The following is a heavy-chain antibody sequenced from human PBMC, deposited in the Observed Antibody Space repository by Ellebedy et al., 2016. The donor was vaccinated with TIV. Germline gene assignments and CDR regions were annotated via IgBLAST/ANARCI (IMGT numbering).Heavy chain of an antibody. D-gene: IGHD3-10*01. CDR3: GKGRGGRYYGMDV. CDR1: GYTSGVTFSTYG. CDR2: ISGSGNSL. J-gene: IGHJ6*02. V-gene: IGHV3-23*01. Sequence: GESLKISCAASGYTSGVTFSTYGMNWVRQAPGKGLEWVASISGSGNSLYYVYSVKGRFTISRDNSKSILYLQMNSLRAEDTAVYYCGKGRGGRYYGMDVWGHGTTVTVS.